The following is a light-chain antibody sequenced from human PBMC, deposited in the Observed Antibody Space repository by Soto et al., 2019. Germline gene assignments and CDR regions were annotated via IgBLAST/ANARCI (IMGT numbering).Light chain of an antibody. J-gene: IGKJ1*01. CDR1: QGIGHD. V-gene: IGKV1-6*01. Sequence: AIQMTQAPSSLSASVGDRVFITCRASQGIGHDLGWYQQKPGQAPKLLIYAASTLETGVPSRFSGSGSGTQFTLTINSLQPEDFATYYGLQDYNYPRTFGEGTKVEV. CDR2: AAS. CDR3: LQDYNYPRT.